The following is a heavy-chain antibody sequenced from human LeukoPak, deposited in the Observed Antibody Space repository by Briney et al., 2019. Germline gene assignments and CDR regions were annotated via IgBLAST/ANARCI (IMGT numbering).Heavy chain of an antibody. CDR1: GDSISGYY. CDR2: IHYTGST. V-gene: IGHV4-59*01. D-gene: IGHD3-22*01. CDR3: ARHSLNSMIVVVIDAFDI. J-gene: IGHJ3*02. Sequence: SETLSLTCTASGDSISGYYWTWIRRPPEKGLEWIAYIHYTGSTNYNPSLKSRVTISVDTSKNQFSLQLSSVTAADTAVYYCARHSLNSMIVVVIDAFDIWGQGTMVTVSS.